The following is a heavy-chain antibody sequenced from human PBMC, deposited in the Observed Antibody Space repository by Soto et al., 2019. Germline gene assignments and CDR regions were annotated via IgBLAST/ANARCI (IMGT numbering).Heavy chain of an antibody. D-gene: IGHD3-3*01. CDR3: ARDVGPITIFGEALSGYFDF. CDR1: GFSFGTYW. J-gene: IGHJ4*02. V-gene: IGHV3-7*03. Sequence: PGGSLRLSCAVSGFSFGTYWMSWVRQAPGEGLEWLASIKQDGSERYYLDSVKGRFTISRDNAKDSLSLQMNSLRGEDTAFYYCARDVGPITIFGEALSGYFDFWGQGTLVTVSS. CDR2: IKQDGSER.